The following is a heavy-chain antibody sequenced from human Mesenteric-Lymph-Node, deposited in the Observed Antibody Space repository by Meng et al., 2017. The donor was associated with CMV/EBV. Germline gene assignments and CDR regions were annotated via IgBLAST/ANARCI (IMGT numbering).Heavy chain of an antibody. CDR1: GGSFSGYC. CDR3: ARGRGYSSSWYY. Sequence: SETLSLTCAVYGGSFSGYCWSWIRQPPGKGLEWIGEINHSGSTNYNPSLKSRVTISVDTSKNQFFLKQSSVTAADTAVYYCARGRGYSSSWYYWGQGTLVTVSS. V-gene: IGHV4-34*01. CDR2: INHSGST. J-gene: IGHJ4*02. D-gene: IGHD6-13*01.